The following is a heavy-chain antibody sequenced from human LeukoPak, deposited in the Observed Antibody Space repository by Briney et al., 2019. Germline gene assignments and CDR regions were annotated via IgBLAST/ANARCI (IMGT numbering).Heavy chain of an antibody. V-gene: IGHV1-69*01. Sequence: SVKVSCKASGGTFSSYAISWVRQAPGQGLEWMGGIIPIFGTANYAQKFQGRVTITADESTSTAYMELSSLRSEDTAVYYCARGAEGWFGEPPSILAEAVYWGQGTLVTVSS. CDR2: IIPIFGTA. J-gene: IGHJ4*02. CDR3: ARGAEGWFGEPPSILAEAVY. D-gene: IGHD3-10*01. CDR1: GGTFSSYA.